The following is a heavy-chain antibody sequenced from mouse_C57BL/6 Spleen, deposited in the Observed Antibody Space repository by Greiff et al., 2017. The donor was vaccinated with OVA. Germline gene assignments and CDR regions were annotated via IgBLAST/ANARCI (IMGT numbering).Heavy chain of an antibody. CDR1: GYTFTDYE. V-gene: IGHV1-15*01. CDR2: IDPETGGT. D-gene: IGHD1-1*02. J-gene: IGHJ2*01. CDR3: TRGGGLFDY. Sequence: QVQLQQSGAELVRPGASVTLSCKASGYTFTDYEMHWVKQTPVHGLEWIGAIDPETGGTAYNQKFKGKAILTADKSSSIAYMELRSLTSEDSAVYYCTRGGGLFDYWGQGTTLTVSS.